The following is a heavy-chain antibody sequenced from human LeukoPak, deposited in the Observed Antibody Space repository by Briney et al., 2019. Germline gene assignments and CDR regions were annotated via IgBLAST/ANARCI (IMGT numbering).Heavy chain of an antibody. CDR1: GFTLSSYS. D-gene: IGHD3-22*01. Sequence: GGSLRLSCAASGFTLSSYSMNWVRHAPGKGLEWVSSISRSSRYIYYAVSVKGRFTIYRDNDKNSLYLQMSSLRAEDTAFYYCARNMGSGYYFAEGYWGQGILVTVSS. V-gene: IGHV3-21*04. CDR2: ISRSSRYI. CDR3: ARNMGSGYYFAEGY. J-gene: IGHJ4*02.